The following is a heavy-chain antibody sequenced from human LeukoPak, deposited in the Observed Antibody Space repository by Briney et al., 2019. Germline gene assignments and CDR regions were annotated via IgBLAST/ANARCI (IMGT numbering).Heavy chain of an antibody. CDR2: INTDGTTT. V-gene: IGHV3-74*01. CDR3: ARDPGGRDGH. J-gene: IGHJ1*01. CDR1: GFTFSTYW. D-gene: IGHD3-16*01. Sequence: GGSLRLSCAVSGFTFSTYWMHWVRQAPGKGLVWVSRINTDGTTTTYADSVKGRFTISRDNAKNTLYLQTDSLRADDTAVYYCARDPGGRDGHWGQGTLVTVSS.